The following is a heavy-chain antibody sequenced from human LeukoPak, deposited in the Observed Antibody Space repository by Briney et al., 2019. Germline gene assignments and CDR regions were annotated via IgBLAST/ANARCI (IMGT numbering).Heavy chain of an antibody. D-gene: IGHD6-13*01. Sequence: PSETLSLTCTVSGGSISSSSYYWGWIRQPPGKGLEWIGSIYYSGSTYYNPSLKSRVTISVDTSKNQFSLKLSSVTAADTAVYYCARGPHTRSAAGRGHGMDVWGQGTTVTVSS. J-gene: IGHJ6*02. CDR3: ARGPHTRSAAGRGHGMDV. CDR2: IYYSGST. V-gene: IGHV4-39*01. CDR1: GGSISSSSYY.